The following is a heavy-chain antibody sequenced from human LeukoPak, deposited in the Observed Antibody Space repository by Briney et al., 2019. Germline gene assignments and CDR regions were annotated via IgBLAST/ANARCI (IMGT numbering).Heavy chain of an antibody. CDR1: GGSISSSSYY. J-gene: IGHJ4*02. CDR3: ARAATLDPNPHPYYFDY. D-gene: IGHD2/OR15-2a*01. CDR2: IYYSGST. V-gene: IGHV4-39*07. Sequence: SETLSLTCTVSGGSISSSSYYWGWIRQPPGKGLEWIGSIYYSGSTYYNPSLKSRVTVSVDTSKNQFSLKLSSVTAADTAVYYCARAATLDPNPHPYYFDYWGQGTLVTVSS.